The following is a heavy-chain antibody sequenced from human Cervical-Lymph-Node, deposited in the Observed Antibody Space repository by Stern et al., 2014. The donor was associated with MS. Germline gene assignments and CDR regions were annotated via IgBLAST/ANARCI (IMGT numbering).Heavy chain of an antibody. CDR2: SLPGVSDM. J-gene: IGHJ4*02. CDR3: ARQRYFDY. Sequence: VQLVQSGPEVKRPGESLKISCQASGYTFTSYWTGWVRQMPGQGLEWMAFSLPGVSDMTYGPSSQGQVATSPTNSTAPASLQCNNLKASNTAIYYCARQRYFDYWGQGTLVTVSS. V-gene: IGHV5-51*01. CDR1: GYTFTSYW.